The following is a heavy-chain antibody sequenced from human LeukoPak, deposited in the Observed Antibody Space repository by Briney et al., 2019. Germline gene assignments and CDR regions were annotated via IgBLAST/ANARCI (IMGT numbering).Heavy chain of an antibody. D-gene: IGHD6-19*01. CDR2: ISYDGSNK. Sequence: GGSLRLSCAASGFTFSSYAMHWVRQAPGKGLEWVAVISYDGSNKYYADSVKGRFTISRDNSKNTLYLQMNSLRAEDTAVYYCASWKEQWLANDYWGQGTLVTVSS. V-gene: IGHV3-30*01. J-gene: IGHJ4*02. CDR1: GFTFSSYA. CDR3: ASWKEQWLANDY.